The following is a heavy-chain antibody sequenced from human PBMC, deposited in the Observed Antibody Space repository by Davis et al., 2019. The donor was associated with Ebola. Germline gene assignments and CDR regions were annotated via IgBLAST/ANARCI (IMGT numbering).Heavy chain of an antibody. J-gene: IGHJ4*02. CDR2: INWNGCST. CDR3: ARGWLQFLPFDY. D-gene: IGHD5-24*01. CDR1: GFTFDDYG. Sequence: GESLKISCAASGFTFDDYGMSWVRQAPGKGLEWVSGINWNGCSTGYADSVKGRFTISRDNAKNSLYLQMNSLRAEDTALYYCARGWLQFLPFDYWGQGTLVTVSS. V-gene: IGHV3-20*04.